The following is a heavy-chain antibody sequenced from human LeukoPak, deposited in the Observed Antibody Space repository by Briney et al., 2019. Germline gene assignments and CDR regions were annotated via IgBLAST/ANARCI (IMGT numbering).Heavy chain of an antibody. J-gene: IGHJ4*02. D-gene: IGHD3-10*01. CDR3: VKSPAGAGFDY. V-gene: IGHV3-64D*09. Sequence: GGSLRLSCSASGFTFTTSAMHWVRQAPGKGLEYISYISPNGGSTYYADSLKGRFTISRDNSKNTPYLQMSSLRAEDTAVYYCVKSPAGAGFDYWGQGTLVTVSS. CDR1: GFTFTTSA. CDR2: ISPNGGST.